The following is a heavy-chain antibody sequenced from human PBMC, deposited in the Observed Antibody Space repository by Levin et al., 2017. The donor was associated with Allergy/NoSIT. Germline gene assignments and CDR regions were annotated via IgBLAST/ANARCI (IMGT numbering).Heavy chain of an antibody. J-gene: IGHJ4*02. CDR3: AGVINGYFQY. D-gene: IGHD2-8*01. V-gene: IGHV3-74*01. CDR1: GFTFSNYW. Sequence: GESLKISCAASGFTFSNYWMHWVRQAPGKGLEWVSRINSDGSSLSYAGSVKGRFTISRDSAKNTLHLQMNSLRAEDTAVYYCAGVINGYFQYWGQGTRVTVSS. CDR2: INSDGSSL.